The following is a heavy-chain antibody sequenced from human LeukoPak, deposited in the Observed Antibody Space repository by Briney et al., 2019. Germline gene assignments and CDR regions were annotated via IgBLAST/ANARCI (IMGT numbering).Heavy chain of an antibody. CDR3: AKDPYPYYDSSGYSPSYYFDY. J-gene: IGHJ4*02. Sequence: PGGSLRLSCAASGFTFSSYGRHWVRQAPGKGLEWVAFIRYDGSNKYYADSVKGRFTISRDNSKNTLYLQMNSLRAEDTAVYYCAKDPYPYYDSSGYSPSYYFDYWGQGTLVTVSS. CDR1: GFTFSSYG. V-gene: IGHV3-30*02. CDR2: IRYDGSNK. D-gene: IGHD3-22*01.